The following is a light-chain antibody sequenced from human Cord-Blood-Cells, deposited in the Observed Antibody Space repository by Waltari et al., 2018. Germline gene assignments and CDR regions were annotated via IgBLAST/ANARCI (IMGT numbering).Light chain of an antibody. CDR3: QQRSNWLT. V-gene: IGKV3-11*01. J-gene: IGKJ1*01. CDR1: QSVGSY. Sequence: EIVLTQSPATLSLSPGERATLSCRASQSVGSYLAWYQQKPGQAPRLLIYDASNRATGIPARFSGSGSGTDFTLTISSLEPEDFAVYYCQQRSNWLTFGQGTKVEIK. CDR2: DAS.